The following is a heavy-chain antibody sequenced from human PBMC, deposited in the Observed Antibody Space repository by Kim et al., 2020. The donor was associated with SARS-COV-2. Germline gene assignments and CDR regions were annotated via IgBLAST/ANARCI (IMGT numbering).Heavy chain of an antibody. J-gene: IGHJ4*02. D-gene: IGHD2-21*02. V-gene: IGHV3-48*02. CDR2: I. Sequence: IYKPDSRKGRFTLSRDNAKNSLYLQMNSLRDEDTAVYYCARGLSDKAVWGQGTLVTVSS. CDR3: ARGLSDKAV.